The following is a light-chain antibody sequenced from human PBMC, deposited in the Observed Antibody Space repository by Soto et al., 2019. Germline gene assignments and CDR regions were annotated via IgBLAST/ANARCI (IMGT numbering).Light chain of an antibody. J-gene: IGLJ2*01. Sequence: SYELTQPPSVSVSPGQTASLTCSGDKLGDKYAYWYQQKPGQSPVLVIYQDTKRPSGIPERFSGSNSGNTATLTISGTQAMDGADYYCQAWDSSTVVFGGGTQLTVL. CDR2: QDT. CDR3: QAWDSSTVV. V-gene: IGLV3-1*01. CDR1: KLGDKY.